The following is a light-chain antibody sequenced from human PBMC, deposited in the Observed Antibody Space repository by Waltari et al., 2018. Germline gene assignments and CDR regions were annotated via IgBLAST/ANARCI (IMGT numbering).Light chain of an antibody. CDR2: TNY. V-gene: IGLV1-44*01. CDR1: NSNIGDNT. J-gene: IGLJ2*01. Sequence: QSGLTQPPSASGTPGQRVTISCSGSNSNIGDNTLHWYQMLPGTAPKLLIYTNYQRPSGVPDRFSASKSGTSASLAITGLQSEDEALYYCAAWDDTLNGPVFGGGTQVTVL. CDR3: AAWDDTLNGPV.